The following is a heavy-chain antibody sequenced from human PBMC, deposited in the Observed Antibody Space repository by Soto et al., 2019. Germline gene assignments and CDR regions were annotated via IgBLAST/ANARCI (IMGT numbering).Heavy chain of an antibody. CDR1: GFIFSDFL. V-gene: IGHV3-7*01. J-gene: IGHJ6*04. CDR2: MNPDGTVI. CDR3: ARHGHYCMDV. Sequence: EVQLVGSGGGLVQPGGALRLSCAASGFIFSDFLMTWGRQSPGKGLEWVANMNPDGTVINYADSVKGRFTISSANAEKSLYLQMNSLRAEDTAVFYCARHGHYCMDVWGRGTTVTVSS.